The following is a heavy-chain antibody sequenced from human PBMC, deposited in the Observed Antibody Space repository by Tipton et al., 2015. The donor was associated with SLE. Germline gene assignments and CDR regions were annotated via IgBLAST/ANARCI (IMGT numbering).Heavy chain of an antibody. CDR1: GFTFGTYW. CDR3: GSIY. J-gene: IGHJ4*02. Sequence: SLRLSCAASGFTFGTYWLSWVRPAPGKGLEWVANIKPDGSEKYYVDSVEGRFTISRDNAKKALYLQMANLRAEDTAVYYCGSIYWGQGTRVTVSS. CDR2: IKPDGSEK. V-gene: IGHV3-7*01.